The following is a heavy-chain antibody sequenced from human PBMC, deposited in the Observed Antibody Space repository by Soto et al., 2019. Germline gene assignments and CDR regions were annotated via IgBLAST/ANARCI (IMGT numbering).Heavy chain of an antibody. Sequence: GGSLRLSCAASGFTFSSYGMHWVRQAPGKGLEWVAVISYDGSNKYYADSVKGRFTISRDNSKNTLYLQMNSLRAEDTAVYYCAKTIRGIVVVPAAMAPYYYYGMDVWGQGTTVTVSS. V-gene: IGHV3-30*18. CDR2: ISYDGSNK. J-gene: IGHJ6*02. D-gene: IGHD2-2*01. CDR3: AKTIRGIVVVPAAMAPYYYYGMDV. CDR1: GFTFSSYG.